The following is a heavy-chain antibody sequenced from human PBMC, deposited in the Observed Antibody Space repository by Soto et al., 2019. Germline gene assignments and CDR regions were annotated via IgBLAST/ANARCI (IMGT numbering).Heavy chain of an antibody. CDR2: INHSGST. Sequence: QVQLRQWGAGLLKPSETLSLTCAVYGGSFSGYYWSWIRQPPGKGLEWIGEINHSGSTNYNPSLKSRVTISVDTSKNQFSLKLSSVTAADTAEYYCASQNGDYAYFQHWGQGTLVTVSS. D-gene: IGHD4-17*01. J-gene: IGHJ1*01. CDR3: ASQNGDYAYFQH. CDR1: GGSFSGYY. V-gene: IGHV4-34*01.